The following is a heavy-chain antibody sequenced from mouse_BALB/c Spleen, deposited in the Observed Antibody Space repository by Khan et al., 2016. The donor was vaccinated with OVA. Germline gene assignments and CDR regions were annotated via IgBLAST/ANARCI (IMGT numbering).Heavy chain of an antibody. J-gene: IGHJ4*01. CDR1: GFSLSSSGMG. CDR2: IYWDDDK. V-gene: IGHV8-12*01. D-gene: IGHD1-2*01. Sequence: QVTLKESGPGILQPSQTLSLTCSFSGFSLSSSGMGVSWIRQPSGKGLEWLAHIYWDDDKRYNPSLKSRLTISKDTSSNQIFFKITSVDTADTATYYCARSTWLQDYAMDYWGQGTSVTVSS. CDR3: ARSTWLQDYAMDY.